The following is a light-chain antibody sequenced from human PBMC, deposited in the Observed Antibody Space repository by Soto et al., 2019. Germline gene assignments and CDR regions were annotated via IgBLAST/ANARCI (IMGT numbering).Light chain of an antibody. CDR1: RALSDW. V-gene: IGKV1-5*03. CDR3: QQYNTFSFT. CDR2: RAS. J-gene: IGKJ2*01. Sequence: DIQMTHSPSTLSASLGDRVTITCRASRALSDWLDWYQQRPGKAPKLLIYRASRLESGVPSRFSGSGSGTEFTLTISGLQPDDFATYYCQQYNTFSFTFGQGTKLEI.